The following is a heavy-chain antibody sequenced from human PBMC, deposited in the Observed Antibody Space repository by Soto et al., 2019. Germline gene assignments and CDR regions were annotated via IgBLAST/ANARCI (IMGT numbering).Heavy chain of an antibody. CDR1: GFTFSSYG. J-gene: IGHJ4*02. V-gene: IGHV3-30*18. CDR2: ISYDGSNK. CDR3: AKDPRYDSSGYYPYYFDY. Sequence: PGGSLRLSCAASGFTFSSYGMHWVRQAPGKGLEWVAVISYDGSNKYYADSVKGRFTISRDNSKNTLYLQMNSLRAEDTAVYYCAKDPRYDSSGYYPYYFDYWGQGTLVTVSS. D-gene: IGHD3-22*01.